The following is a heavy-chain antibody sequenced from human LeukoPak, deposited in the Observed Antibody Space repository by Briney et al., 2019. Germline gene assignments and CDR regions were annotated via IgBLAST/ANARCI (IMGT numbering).Heavy chain of an antibody. Sequence: PSETLSLTCSVPGGSLSSSYWSWIRQAPGKGLEWIGQMYYSGSTNYNPSLKSRVTMSVDTSKNQFSLKLTSVTAADTAVYYCAREGMIATGREPAEIWGQGTMVTVSS. V-gene: IGHV4-59*01. CDR2: MYYSGST. D-gene: IGHD3-22*01. CDR3: AREGMIATGREPAEI. J-gene: IGHJ3*02. CDR1: GGSLSSSY.